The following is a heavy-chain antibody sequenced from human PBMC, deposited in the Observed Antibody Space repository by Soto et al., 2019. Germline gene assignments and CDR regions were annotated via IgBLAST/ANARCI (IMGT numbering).Heavy chain of an antibody. Sequence: EVQLLESGGGLVQRGGSLRLSCAASGFTISSYAMSWVRQAPGKGLEWVSAISGSGGSTYYADSVKGRFTISRDNSKNTLYLQMNSLRAEDTAVYYCAKCRSYLVPRRAYDYCRQGTLVTVSS. CDR2: ISGSGGST. J-gene: IGHJ4*02. D-gene: IGHD1-26*01. CDR1: GFTISSYA. CDR3: AKCRSYLVPRRAYDY. V-gene: IGHV3-23*01.